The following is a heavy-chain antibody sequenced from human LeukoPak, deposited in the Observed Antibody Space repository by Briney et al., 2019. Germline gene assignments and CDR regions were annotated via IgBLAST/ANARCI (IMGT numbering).Heavy chain of an antibody. V-gene: IGHV4-61*05. D-gene: IGHD6-19*01. J-gene: IGHJ4*02. CDR1: GGSISSSSYY. Sequence: SETLSLTCTVSGGSISSSSYYWGWIRQPPGKGLEWIGYIYYSGSTNYNPSLKSRVTISVDTSKNQFSLKLSSVTAADTAVYYCARGREYSSGWDSGPLFDYWGQGTLVTVSS. CDR3: ARGREYSSGWDSGPLFDY. CDR2: IYYSGST.